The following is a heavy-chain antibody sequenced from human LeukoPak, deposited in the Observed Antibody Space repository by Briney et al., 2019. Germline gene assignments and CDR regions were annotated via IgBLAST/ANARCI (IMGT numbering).Heavy chain of an antibody. J-gene: IGHJ6*03. CDR2: IYYSGRA. D-gene: IGHD2-2*01. V-gene: IGHV4-39*06. CDR3: ARAIRSSASYGANYYYYMDV. Sequence: SETLSLTCTVSGDSISGSSDYWGRIRQPPGKGREWFGSIYYSGRAYYNPSLKSQVTIPADTSKNKFPLKLRSVTAADTAVYFCARAIRSSASYGANYYYYMDVWGKGTT. CDR1: GDSISGSSDY.